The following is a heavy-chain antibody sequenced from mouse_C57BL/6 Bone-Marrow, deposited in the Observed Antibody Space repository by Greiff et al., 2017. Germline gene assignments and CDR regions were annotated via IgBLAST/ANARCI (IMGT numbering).Heavy chain of an antibody. Sequence: QVQLQQSGAELARPGASVKLSCKASGYTFTSYGISWVKQRTGQGLEWIGEIYPRSGNTYYNEKFKGKATLTADKSSSTAYMELRSLKSEDSAVYFCARGIYYGSSYYFDYWGQGTTLTVAS. D-gene: IGHD1-1*01. J-gene: IGHJ2*01. V-gene: IGHV1-81*01. CDR3: ARGIYYGSSYYFDY. CDR2: IYPRSGNT. CDR1: GYTFTSYG.